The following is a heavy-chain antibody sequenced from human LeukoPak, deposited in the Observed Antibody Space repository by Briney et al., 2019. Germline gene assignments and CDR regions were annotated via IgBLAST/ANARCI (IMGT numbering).Heavy chain of an antibody. D-gene: IGHD3-16*01. CDR3: AKDRWAGITTNLFDP. Sequence: GGSLRLSCAASEFTFRSYAMSWVRQAPGKGLEWVSAISGSGDSTYYADSVKGRFTISRDNSKNTLYLQMNSLRAEDTAVYYCAKDRWAGITTNLFDPWGQGTLVTVSS. J-gene: IGHJ5*02. CDR2: ISGSGDST. CDR1: EFTFRSYA. V-gene: IGHV3-23*01.